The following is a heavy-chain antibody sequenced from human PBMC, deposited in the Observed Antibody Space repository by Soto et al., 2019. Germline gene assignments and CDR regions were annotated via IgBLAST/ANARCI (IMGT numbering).Heavy chain of an antibody. D-gene: IGHD3-9*01. CDR3: ARTTFYDIFTAYYSLFDY. Sequence: SETLSLTCTVSGGSISSVDYYWSWIRQPPGKGLEWIGYIYYSGSTYYNPSLESRVTISVDTSENQFSLKLSAVTAADTAVYFCARTTFYDIFTAYYSLFDYWGQGTKVTVSS. V-gene: IGHV4-30-4*01. CDR2: IYYSGST. CDR1: GGSISSVDYY. J-gene: IGHJ4*02.